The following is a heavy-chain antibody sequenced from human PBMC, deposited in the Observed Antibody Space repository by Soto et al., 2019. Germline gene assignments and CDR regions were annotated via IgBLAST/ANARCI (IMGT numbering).Heavy chain of an antibody. J-gene: IGHJ4*02. CDR1: GGSISSVGYY. V-gene: IGHV4-31*02. CDR3: ARGWATTNNYYFDY. Sequence: SETLPLTWTVSGGSISSVGYYWSWIRQHPGKGLEWIGYIYYSGSTYYNPSLKSRVTISVDTSKNQFSLKLSSVTAADTAVYYCARGWATTNNYYFDYWGQGTLVTVSS. D-gene: IGHD5-12*01. CDR2: IYYSGST.